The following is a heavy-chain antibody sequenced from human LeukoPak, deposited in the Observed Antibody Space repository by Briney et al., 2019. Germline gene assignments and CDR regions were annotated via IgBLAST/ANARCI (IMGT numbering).Heavy chain of an antibody. CDR3: ARMDRGAYNSPYYFDY. D-gene: IGHD5-24*01. Sequence: GGSLILSCAASGFTFSSYSMNWVRHTPGKGLQWVSYISSSGTTLYYADSVKGRFTISRDNVKNSLYLQMDSLRDEDTAIYYCARMDRGAYNSPYYFDYWGQGTLVTVSS. CDR2: ISSSGTTL. V-gene: IGHV3-48*02. J-gene: IGHJ4*02. CDR1: GFTFSSYS.